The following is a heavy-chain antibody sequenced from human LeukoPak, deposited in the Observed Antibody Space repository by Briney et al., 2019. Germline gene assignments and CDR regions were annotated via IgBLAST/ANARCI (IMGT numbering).Heavy chain of an antibody. D-gene: IGHD2-15*01. V-gene: IGHV3-30*04. CDR2: ISYDGSNK. CDR3: ARDAYCSGGSCQVGSFYYYGMDV. Sequence: PGRSLRLSCAASGFTFSSYAMHWVRQAPGKELEWVAVISYDGSNKYYADSVKGRFNISRDNSKNTLYLQMNSLRAEDTAVYYCARDAYCSGGSCQVGSFYYYGMDVWGQGTTVTVSS. J-gene: IGHJ6*02. CDR1: GFTFSSYA.